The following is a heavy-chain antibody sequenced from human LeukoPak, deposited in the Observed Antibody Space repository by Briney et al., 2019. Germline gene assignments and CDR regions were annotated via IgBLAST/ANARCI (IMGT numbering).Heavy chain of an antibody. CDR1: GFTFSTYW. V-gene: IGHV3-7*01. CDR2: IHQDGNEK. Sequence: PGGSLRLSCAASGFTFSTYWMSWVRQAPGKGLEWVANIHQDGNEKYYVDSVKGRFTISRDNAKNSLYLQMNSLRAEDTAVYYCAKSGYQLLPTYFDYWGQGTLVTVSS. J-gene: IGHJ4*02. D-gene: IGHD2-2*01. CDR3: AKSGYQLLPTYFDY.